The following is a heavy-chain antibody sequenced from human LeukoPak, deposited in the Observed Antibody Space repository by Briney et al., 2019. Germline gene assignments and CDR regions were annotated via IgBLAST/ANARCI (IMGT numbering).Heavy chain of an antibody. CDR2: ISYDGSNK. Sequence: PGGSLRLSCAASGFTFSGYAMHWVRQAPGKGLEWVAVISYDGSNKYYADSVKGRFTISRDNSKNTLDLHMNSLRAEDTALYYCGRDRYYYDSSGYWGREEDYYYYGMDVWGQGTTVTVSS. D-gene: IGHD3-22*01. CDR3: GRDRYYYDSSGYWGREEDYYYYGMDV. J-gene: IGHJ6*02. V-gene: IGHV3-30-3*01. CDR1: GFTFSGYA.